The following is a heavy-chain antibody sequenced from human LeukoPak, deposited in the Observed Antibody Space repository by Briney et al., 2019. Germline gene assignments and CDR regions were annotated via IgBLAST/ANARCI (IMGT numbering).Heavy chain of an antibody. CDR2: IYYNGYT. Sequence: SETLSLTCTVSGAXISSTSHHWGWIRQPPGKGLEWIGAIYYNGYTYYNPSLRSRVTISVITSKNQFSLKLSSVTAADTAVYYCARLEWGSAGSGSFDHWGHGTLVTVSS. J-gene: IGHJ4*01. CDR3: ARLEWGSAGSGSFDH. V-gene: IGHV4-39*01. CDR1: GAXISSTSHH. D-gene: IGHD6-25*01.